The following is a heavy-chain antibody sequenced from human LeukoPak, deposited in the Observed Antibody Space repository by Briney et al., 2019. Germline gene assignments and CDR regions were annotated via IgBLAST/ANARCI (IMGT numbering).Heavy chain of an antibody. CDR1: GGSISSYY. CDR2: IYTSGST. Sequence: PSETLSLTCTVSGGSISSYYWSWIRQPAGKGLEWIGRIYTSGSTNYNPSLKSRVTMSVDTSKNQFSLKLSSVTAADTAVYYCARDSSSWYYNWFDPWGQGTLVTVSS. CDR3: ARDSSSWYYNWFDP. J-gene: IGHJ5*02. D-gene: IGHD6-13*01. V-gene: IGHV4-4*07.